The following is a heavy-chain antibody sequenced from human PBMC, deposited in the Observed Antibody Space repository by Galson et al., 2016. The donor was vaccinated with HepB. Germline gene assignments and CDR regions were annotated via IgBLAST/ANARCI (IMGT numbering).Heavy chain of an antibody. CDR2: INSDGSST. CDR3: ASGVVVVTYRNDAFDI. Sequence: SLRLSCAASGFTFSSYWMHWVRQAPGKGLVWVSRINSDGSSTSYADSVKGRFTIPRDNAKNTLYLQMNSLRAEDTAVYYCASGVVVVTYRNDAFDIWGQGTMVTVSS. CDR1: GFTFSSYW. V-gene: IGHV3-74*01. J-gene: IGHJ3*02. D-gene: IGHD3-22*01.